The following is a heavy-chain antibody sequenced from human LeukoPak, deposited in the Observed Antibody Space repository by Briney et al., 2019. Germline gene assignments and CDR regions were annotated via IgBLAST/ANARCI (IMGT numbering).Heavy chain of an antibody. CDR1: GGTFSSYA. Sequence: SVKVSCKASGGTFSSYAISWVRQAPGQGLEWMGGIIPIFGTANYAQKFQGRVTITADESTSTAYMELSSLRVDDTAVYYCAGSLAYCGGDCRLGDYWGQGTPVTVSS. CDR2: IIPIFGTA. J-gene: IGHJ4*02. V-gene: IGHV1-69*13. CDR3: AGSLAYCGGDCRLGDY. D-gene: IGHD2-21*02.